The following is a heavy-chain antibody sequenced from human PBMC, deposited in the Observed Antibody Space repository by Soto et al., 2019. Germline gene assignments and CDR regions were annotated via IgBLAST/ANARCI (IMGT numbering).Heavy chain of an antibody. Sequence: SETLSLTCAVYGGSFSGYYWSWIRQPPGKGLEWIGEINHSGSTNYNPSLKSRVTISVDTSKNQFSLKLSSVTAADTAVYFCARTVMPVGNLAAFDHWGQGVLVTV. J-gene: IGHJ4*02. D-gene: IGHD7-27*01. V-gene: IGHV4-34*01. CDR2: INHSGST. CDR1: GGSFSGYY. CDR3: ARTVMPVGNLAAFDH.